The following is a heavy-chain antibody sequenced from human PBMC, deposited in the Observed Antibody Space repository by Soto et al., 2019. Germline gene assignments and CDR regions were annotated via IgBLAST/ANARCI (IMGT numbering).Heavy chain of an antibody. D-gene: IGHD6-6*01. J-gene: IGHJ4*02. V-gene: IGHV1-69*01. CDR1: GGTFSSYA. CDR3: ASRRGVIAARPARGYSFDY. Sequence: QVQLVQSGAEEKKPGSSVKVSCKASGGTFSSYAISWVRQAPGQGLEWMGGIIPIFGTANYAQKFQGRVTITADESTSTAYMELCSLRSEDTAVYYCASRRGVIAARPARGYSFDYWGQGTLVTVSS. CDR2: IIPIFGTA.